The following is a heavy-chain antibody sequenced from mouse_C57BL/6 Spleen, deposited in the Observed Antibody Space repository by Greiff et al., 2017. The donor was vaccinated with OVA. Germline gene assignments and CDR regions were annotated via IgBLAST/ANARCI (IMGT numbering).Heavy chain of an antibody. Sequence: EVHLVESGGGLVKPGGSLKLSCAASGFTFSDYGMHWVRQAPEKGLEWVAYISSGSSTLYYADTVKGRFTISRDNAKNTLFLQMTSLRSEDTAMYYCARNFITTVVAPFDYWGQGTTLTVSS. D-gene: IGHD1-1*01. CDR3: ARNFITTVVAPFDY. CDR2: ISSGSSTL. CDR1: GFTFSDYG. V-gene: IGHV5-17*01. J-gene: IGHJ2*01.